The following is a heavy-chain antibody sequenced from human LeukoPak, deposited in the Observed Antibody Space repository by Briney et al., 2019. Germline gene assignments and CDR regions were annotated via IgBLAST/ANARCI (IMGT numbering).Heavy chain of an antibody. V-gene: IGHV3-53*01. J-gene: IGHJ4*02. CDR2: IYSGGST. CDR3: ARRNVDTAMAYDY. CDR1: GFTFSSYG. Sequence: GGSLRLSCAASGFTFSSYGMHWVRQAPGKGLEWVSVIYSGGSTYYADSVKGRFTISRDNSKNTLYLQMNSLRAEDTAVYYCARRNVDTAMAYDYWGQGTLVTVSS. D-gene: IGHD5-18*01.